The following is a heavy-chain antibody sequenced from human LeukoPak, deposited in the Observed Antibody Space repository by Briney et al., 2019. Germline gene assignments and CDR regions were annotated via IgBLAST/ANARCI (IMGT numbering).Heavy chain of an antibody. V-gene: IGHV4-59*01. Sequence: PSETLSLTCTVSGGSISPYYWSWIRQPPGKGLEWIGYISHSGSTNYNPSLKSRVTISVDTSKNQFSLKLSSVTAADTAVYYCARDLLVRASGWFDPWGQGTLVTVSS. D-gene: IGHD3-10*01. J-gene: IGHJ5*02. CDR1: GGSISPYY. CDR3: ARDLLVRASGWFDP. CDR2: ISHSGST.